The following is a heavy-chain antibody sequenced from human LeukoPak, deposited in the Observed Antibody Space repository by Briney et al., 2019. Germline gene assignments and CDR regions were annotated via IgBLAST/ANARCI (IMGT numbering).Heavy chain of an antibody. J-gene: IGHJ6*04. V-gene: IGHV3-23*01. CDR2: ISGSGGSA. Sequence: GGSLRLSCAASGFTFSSYAMNWVRQAPGKGLEWVPAISGSGGSAYYADSVKGRFTISRDNSKNTLYLQMNSLRAEDTAVYYCAKPVWFGELSAYYYYYGMDVWGKGTTVNVSS. D-gene: IGHD3-10*01. CDR3: AKPVWFGELSAYYYYYGMDV. CDR1: GFTFSSYA.